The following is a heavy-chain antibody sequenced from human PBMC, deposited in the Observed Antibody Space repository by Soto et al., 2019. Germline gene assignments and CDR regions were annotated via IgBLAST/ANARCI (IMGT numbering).Heavy chain of an antibody. CDR2: IYPDDSRT. V-gene: IGHV5-51*01. Sequence: PGESLKISCKGSEFSFTTYWIAWVRQMPGEGLKWMGIIYPDDSRTTYSPSFQGQVTISADKSINTAYLRWSSLKASDTAMYYCTRDLDYGGNSEDFDIWGQGTRVTVSS. CDR3: TRDLDYGGNSEDFDI. CDR1: EFSFTTYW. D-gene: IGHD4-17*01. J-gene: IGHJ3*02.